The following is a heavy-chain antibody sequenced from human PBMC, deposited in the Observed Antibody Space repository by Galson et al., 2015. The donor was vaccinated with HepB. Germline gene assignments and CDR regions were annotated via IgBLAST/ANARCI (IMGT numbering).Heavy chain of an antibody. J-gene: IGHJ3*01. CDR3: ARNTSDKGAFDV. D-gene: IGHD1/OR15-1a*01. CDR2: ISGYNDNT. CDR1: GYTFTSYA. Sequence: QSGAEVKKPGASVYVSCKASGYTFTSYALSWVRQAPGQGLEWMGWISGYNDNTNYAQKFQGRVTMTTDTSTSAAYMELRSLRSDDTAVYYCARNTSDKGAFDVWGQGTRVTVSS. V-gene: IGHV1-18*01.